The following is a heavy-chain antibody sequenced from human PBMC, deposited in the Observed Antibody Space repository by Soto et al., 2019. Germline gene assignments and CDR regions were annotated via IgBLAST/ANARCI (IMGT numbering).Heavy chain of an antibody. Sequence: SETLSLTCSVSDGSVGSSAYCWSWIRQHPGKGLEWIGYIFYSGTTYYNPSLKGRVTISVDTSKNQFSLKLTSVTAADTAVYYCARQITSSWYLSDFDPWGQGTLVTVSS. J-gene: IGHJ5*02. CDR1: DGSVGSSAYC. CDR2: IFYSGTT. D-gene: IGHD6-13*01. CDR3: ARQITSSWYLSDFDP. V-gene: IGHV4-31*03.